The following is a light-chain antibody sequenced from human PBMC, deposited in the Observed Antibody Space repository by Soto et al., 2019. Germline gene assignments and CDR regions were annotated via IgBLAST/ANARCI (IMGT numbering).Light chain of an antibody. Sequence: EIVMTQSPATLSVSPGERGTLSCRASQSISRSLAWYQHKPGQAPRLLIYGAFTRATGVPARFSGSGSGTEFTLTISSLQSEDFAVYYCQQYYNWPRTFGQGTKVEIK. V-gene: IGKV3-15*01. CDR3: QQYYNWPRT. J-gene: IGKJ1*01. CDR2: GAF. CDR1: QSISRS.